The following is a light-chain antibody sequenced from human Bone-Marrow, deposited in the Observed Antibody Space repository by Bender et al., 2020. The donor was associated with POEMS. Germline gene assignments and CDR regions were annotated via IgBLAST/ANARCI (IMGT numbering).Light chain of an antibody. Sequence: QSALTQPASVSGSPGQSITISCTGTSNNVGNYNLVSWYQQHPGKAPKIMIYEETKRPSGVSNRFSGSKSGNTASLTISGLQAEDEADYYCCSYAGSSTWVFGGGTKLTVL. CDR3: CSYAGSSTWV. CDR1: SNNVGNYNL. CDR2: EET. V-gene: IGLV2-23*01. J-gene: IGLJ3*02.